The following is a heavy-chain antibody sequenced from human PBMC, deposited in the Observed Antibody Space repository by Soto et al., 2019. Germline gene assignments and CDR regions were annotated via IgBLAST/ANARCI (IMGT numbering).Heavy chain of an antibody. V-gene: IGHV4-59*01. CDR2: VYFSGST. CDR1: GGSINGYY. Sequence: QERLQESGPGLVKPSETLSLTCSVSGGSINGYYWNWIRQPPGKGLEWLRNVYFSGSTHYNPSLEARLTISVDTSKKQISLKLRSVTAADTAVYYCARQEAVPGTPFDSWGQGTLVSVSS. D-gene: IGHD6-19*01. J-gene: IGHJ4*02. CDR3: ARQEAVPGTPFDS.